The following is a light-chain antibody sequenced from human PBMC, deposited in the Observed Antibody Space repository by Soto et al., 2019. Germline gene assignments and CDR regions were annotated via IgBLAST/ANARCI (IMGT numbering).Light chain of an antibody. CDR3: QQYGSSPPYT. CDR2: GAS. V-gene: IGKV3-20*01. CDR1: QRVSSSY. J-gene: IGKJ2*01. Sequence: EIVMTQSPGTLSLSPGERATLSCRASQRVSSSYLAWYQQKTGQAPRRLIYGASCRDTDIPDRFSGSESGTDLNLTISRLEPEDFAVYYCQQYGSSPPYTFGQGTKLEIK.